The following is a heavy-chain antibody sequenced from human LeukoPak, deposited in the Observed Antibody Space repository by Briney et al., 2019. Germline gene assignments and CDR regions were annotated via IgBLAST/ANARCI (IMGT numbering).Heavy chain of an antibody. CDR3: ARPNDYYDSSGYSEEAFDI. CDR2: IYPGDSDT. CDR1: GYSFTSYW. Sequence: PGESLKISCKGSGYSFTSYWIGWVRQMPGKGLEWMGIIYPGDSDTRYSPSFQGQVTISADKSISTAYLQWSSLKASDTAMYYCARPNDYYDSSGYSEEAFDIWGQGTMVTVSS. V-gene: IGHV5-51*03. D-gene: IGHD3-22*01. J-gene: IGHJ3*02.